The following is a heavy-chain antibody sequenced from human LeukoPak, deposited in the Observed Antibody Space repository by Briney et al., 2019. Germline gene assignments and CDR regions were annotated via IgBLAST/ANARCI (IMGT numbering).Heavy chain of an antibody. CDR1: GFTFSSYS. Sequence: GGSLRLSCAASGFTFSSYSMSWVRQAPGKGLEWVSSISSSSTYTYYVDSVKGRFTISRDNAKNSLYLQMNSLRAEDTAVYYCARGAITGTASFDYWGQGTLVTVSS. CDR3: ARGAITGTASFDY. D-gene: IGHD1-7*01. CDR2: ISSSSTYT. V-gene: IGHV3-21*01. J-gene: IGHJ4*02.